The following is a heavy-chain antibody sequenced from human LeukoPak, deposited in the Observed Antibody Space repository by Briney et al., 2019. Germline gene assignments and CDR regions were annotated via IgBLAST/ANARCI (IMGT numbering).Heavy chain of an antibody. CDR3: ARDRLVRGVGSAAFDY. V-gene: IGHV3-33*01. Sequence: PGGSLRLSCAASGFTFSSYGMPWVRQAPGKGLEWVAVIWYDGSNKYYADSVKGRFTISRDNSKNTLYLQMNSLRAEDTAVYYCARDRLVRGVGSAAFDYWGQGTLVTVSS. CDR1: GFTFSSYG. J-gene: IGHJ4*02. D-gene: IGHD3-10*01. CDR2: IWYDGSNK.